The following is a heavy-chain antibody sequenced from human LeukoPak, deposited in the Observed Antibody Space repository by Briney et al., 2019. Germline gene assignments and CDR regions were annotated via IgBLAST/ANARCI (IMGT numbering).Heavy chain of an antibody. V-gene: IGHV4-59*01. D-gene: IGHD5-18*01. CDR3: ARERVDSNGYFRRLDS. J-gene: IGHJ4*02. CDR1: GGSISSYY. CDR2: IYDSKSTNFIYDSGST. Sequence: PSETLSLTCTVPGGSISSYYWTWIRQPPGKGLEWIGFIYDSKSTNFIYDSGSTNYNPSLTSRVTISVDAYKNQLSLQLSSVTAADTAVYYCARERVDSNGYFRRLDSWSQGTLVIVSS.